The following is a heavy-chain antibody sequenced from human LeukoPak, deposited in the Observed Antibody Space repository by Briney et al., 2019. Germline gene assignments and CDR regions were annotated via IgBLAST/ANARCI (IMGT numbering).Heavy chain of an antibody. J-gene: IGHJ6*02. CDR2: IYYSGST. Sequence: SETLSLTCTVSGGSISSYYWSWIRQPPGKGLEWIGYIYYSGSTNYNPSLKGRVTISVDTSKNQFSLKLSSVTAADTAVYYCARVEARHGNGMDVWGQGTTVTVSS. CDR1: GGSISSYY. CDR3: ARVEARHGNGMDV. D-gene: IGHD6-6*01. V-gene: IGHV4-59*01.